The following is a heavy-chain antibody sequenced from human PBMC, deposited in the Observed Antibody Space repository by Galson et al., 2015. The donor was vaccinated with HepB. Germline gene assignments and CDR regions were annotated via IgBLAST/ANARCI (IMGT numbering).Heavy chain of an antibody. CDR1: GFTFSSYA. D-gene: IGHD3-22*01. J-gene: IGHJ4*02. V-gene: IGHV3-30*04. CDR3: ARDPNYYDSSGYQRVFDY. Sequence: SLRLSCAASGFTFSSYAMHWVRQAPGKGLEWVAVISYDGSNKYYADSVKGRFTISRDNSKNTLYLQMNSLRAEDTAVYYCARDPNYYDSSGYQRVFDYWGQGTLVTVSS. CDR2: ISYDGSNK.